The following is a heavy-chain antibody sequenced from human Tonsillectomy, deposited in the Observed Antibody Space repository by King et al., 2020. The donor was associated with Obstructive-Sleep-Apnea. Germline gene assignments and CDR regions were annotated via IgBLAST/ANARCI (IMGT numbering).Heavy chain of an antibody. J-gene: IGHJ4*02. D-gene: IGHD3-22*01. Sequence: VQLVESGGGLVQPGGSLRLSCAASGFTYSIYILHWVRQAPGKGLEWLAYISRGGTTIHHADYVQVRFTISRANAKNSLSLQINSLSAEDTAVYFCAREGGYYDSSGYAPIFDYWGQGTLVTVSS. CDR3: AREGGYYDSSGYAPIFDY. CDR2: ISRGGTTI. CDR1: GFTYSIYI. V-gene: IGHV3-48*03.